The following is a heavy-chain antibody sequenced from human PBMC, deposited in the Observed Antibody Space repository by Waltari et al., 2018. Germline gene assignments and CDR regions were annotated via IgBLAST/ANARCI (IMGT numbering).Heavy chain of an antibody. J-gene: IGHJ5*02. Sequence: QVQLQQWGAGLLKPSETLSLTCAVYGGSFSGYYWSWIRQPPGTGLEWIGEINHSGSTNYNPALNSRVTISVDTAKNQFSLKLSSVTAADTAVYYCARGDYDFWSGYYPVSSWFDPWGQGTLVTVSS. V-gene: IGHV4-34*01. CDR3: ARGDYDFWSGYYPVSSWFDP. D-gene: IGHD3-3*01. CDR2: INHSGST. CDR1: GGSFSGYY.